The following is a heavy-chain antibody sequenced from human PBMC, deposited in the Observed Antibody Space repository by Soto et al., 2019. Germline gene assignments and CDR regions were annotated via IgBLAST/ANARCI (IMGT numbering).Heavy chain of an antibody. J-gene: IGHJ6*02. V-gene: IGHV3-30*18. CDR3: AKGRGDPYDFWSGYYYGMDV. Sequence: LRLSCAASGFTFSSYGMHWVRQAPGKGLEWVAVISYDGSNKYYADSVKGRFTISRDNSKNTLYLQMNSLRAEDTAVYYCAKGRGDPYDFWSGYYYGMDVWGQGTTVTVSS. CDR1: GFTFSSYG. D-gene: IGHD3-3*01. CDR2: ISYDGSNK.